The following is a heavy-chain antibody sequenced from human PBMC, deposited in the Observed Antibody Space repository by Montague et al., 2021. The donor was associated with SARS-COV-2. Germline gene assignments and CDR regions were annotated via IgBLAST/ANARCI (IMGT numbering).Heavy chain of an antibody. CDR3: ARGARQGYGFRLGSFDS. J-gene: IGHJ4*02. V-gene: IGHV4-34*01. CDR1: GGSFSGYY. CDR2: INHSGST. D-gene: IGHD3-10*01. Sequence: SETLSLTCAVYGGSFSGYYWNWIRLPPGKGLEWIGEINHSGSTNYNPSLKSRVTMSVDTSKNQFSPKLSSVTAADTAVYYCARGARQGYGFRLGSFDSWGQGTLVTVSS.